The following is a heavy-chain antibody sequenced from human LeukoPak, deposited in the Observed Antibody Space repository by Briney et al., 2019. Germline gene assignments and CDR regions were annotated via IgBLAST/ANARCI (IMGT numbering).Heavy chain of an antibody. Sequence: GGSLRLSCVASGFTFSSYAMSWVRQAPGKGLEWVSAISGSGGRTYYADSVKGRFTISRDNSKNTLYLQMNSLRAEVTAVYYCAKSITIIVVVMAAWGQGTLVTVSS. CDR3: AKSITIIVVVMAA. V-gene: IGHV3-23*01. CDR2: ISGSGGRT. J-gene: IGHJ5*02. CDR1: GFTFSSYA. D-gene: IGHD3-22*01.